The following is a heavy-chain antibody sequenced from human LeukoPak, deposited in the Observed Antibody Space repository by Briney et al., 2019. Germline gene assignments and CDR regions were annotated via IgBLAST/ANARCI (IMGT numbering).Heavy chain of an antibody. CDR3: AKGVSLHWEYYFDY. CDR2: IGNSGFNT. CDR1: RLSFSRYD. J-gene: IGHJ4*02. Sequence: QPGGSLSLFCGASRLSFSRYDMIWARHARGKALVWVTAIGNSGFNTYYADSVRGSFTISRDHYKNTLYVQVHTLRAEDTAVYYCAKGVSLHWEYYFDYWGQGTLVTVSS. D-gene: IGHD1-26*01. V-gene: IGHV3-23*01.